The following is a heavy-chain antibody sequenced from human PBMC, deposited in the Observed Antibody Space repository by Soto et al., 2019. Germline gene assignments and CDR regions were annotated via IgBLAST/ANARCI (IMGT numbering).Heavy chain of an antibody. D-gene: IGHD6-19*01. CDR2: IWYDGSNK. V-gene: IGHV3-33*01. CDR1: GFTFSSYG. CDR3: ARDKTVAGLDY. J-gene: IGHJ4*02. Sequence: QVQLVESGGGVVQPGRSLRLSCAASGFTFSSYGMHWVRQAPGKGLEWVAVIWYDGSNKYYADSVKGRFTISRDNSKNTRDRQMNSLRAEDTAVYYCARDKTVAGLDYWGQGTLVTVSS.